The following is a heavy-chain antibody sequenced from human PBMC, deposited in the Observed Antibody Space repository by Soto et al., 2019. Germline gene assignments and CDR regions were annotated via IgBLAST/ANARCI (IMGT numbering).Heavy chain of an antibody. D-gene: IGHD6-13*01. Sequence: PGGSLRLSCAASGFTFSSYGMHWVRQAPGKGLEWVAVIWYDGSNKYYADSVKGRFTISRDNSKNTLYLQMNSLRAEDTAVYYCARDLGSSWYVALDYWGQGTLVTVSS. V-gene: IGHV3-33*01. CDR1: GFTFSSYG. CDR3: ARDLGSSWYVALDY. CDR2: IWYDGSNK. J-gene: IGHJ4*02.